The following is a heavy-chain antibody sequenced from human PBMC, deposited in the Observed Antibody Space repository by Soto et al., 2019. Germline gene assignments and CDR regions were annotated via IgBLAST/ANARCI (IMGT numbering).Heavy chain of an antibody. D-gene: IGHD2-15*01. CDR3: AQGYPWCSGGSCYLY. V-gene: IGHV2-5*02. CDR2: IYWDDDK. J-gene: IGHJ4*02. Sequence: SGPTLVKPTQTLTLTCTFSGFSLITSGVGVGWIRQPPGKALEWLALIYWDDDKRYSPSLKSRLTITKDTSKNQVVLTMTNMDPVDTATYYCAQGYPWCSGGSCYLYWGQGTLVTVSS. CDR1: GFSLITSGVG.